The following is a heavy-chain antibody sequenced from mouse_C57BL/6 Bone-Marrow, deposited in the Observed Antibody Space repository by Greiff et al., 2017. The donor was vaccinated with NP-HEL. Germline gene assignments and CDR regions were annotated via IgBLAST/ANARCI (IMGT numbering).Heavy chain of an antibody. Sequence: VQLQQSGAELVRPGASVKLSCTASGFNIKDDYMHWVKQRPEQGLEWIGWIDPENGDTEYASKFQGKATITADTSSNTAYLQLSSLTSEDTAVYYCTTEGYYYGLAYWGQGTLVTVSA. CDR3: TTEGYYYGLAY. CDR1: GFNIKDDY. CDR2: IDPENGDT. J-gene: IGHJ3*01. V-gene: IGHV14-4*01. D-gene: IGHD1-1*01.